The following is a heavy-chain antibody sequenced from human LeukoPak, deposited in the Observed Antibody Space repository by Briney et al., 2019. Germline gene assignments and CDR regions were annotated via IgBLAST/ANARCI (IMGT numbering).Heavy chain of an antibody. Sequence: SETLSLTCTVSGGSINSGNYYWTWIRQPAGKRLEYIGRIYTSGAISYSPSLKGRVIISVDTSKNQFSLKLSSVTAADTAVYYCATSYYGSGSYWFPFDPWGQGTLVTVSS. V-gene: IGHV4-61*02. J-gene: IGHJ5*02. D-gene: IGHD3-10*01. CDR3: ATSYYGSGSYWFPFDP. CDR1: GGSINSGNYY. CDR2: IYTSGAI.